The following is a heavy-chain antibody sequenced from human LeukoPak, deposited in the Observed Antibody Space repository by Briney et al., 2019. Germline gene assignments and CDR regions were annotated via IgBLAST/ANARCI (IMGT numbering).Heavy chain of an antibody. Sequence: GGSLRLSCAASGFTFSSYSMNWVRQAPGKGLEWVSSISSSSSYIYYADSVKGRFTISRDNAKNSLYLQMNSLRAEDTAVYYCARAPTGDDASDIWGQGTMVTVSS. CDR1: GFTFSSYS. D-gene: IGHD7-27*01. V-gene: IGHV3-21*01. J-gene: IGHJ3*02. CDR2: ISSSSSYI. CDR3: ARAPTGDDASDI.